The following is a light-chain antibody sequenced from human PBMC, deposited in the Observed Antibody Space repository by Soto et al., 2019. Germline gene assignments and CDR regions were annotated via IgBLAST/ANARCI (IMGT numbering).Light chain of an antibody. CDR2: AAS. CDR1: QGISSY. Sequence: AIRMTQSPSSFSASTGDRVTITCRASQGISSYLAWYQQKPGKAPKLLIYAASTLQSGVPSRFSGSGSGTAFTLITSCLLSEEFLTFYCRQYHSYPPWTFGQGTKVEIK. J-gene: IGKJ1*01. CDR3: RQYHSYPPWT. V-gene: IGKV1-8*01.